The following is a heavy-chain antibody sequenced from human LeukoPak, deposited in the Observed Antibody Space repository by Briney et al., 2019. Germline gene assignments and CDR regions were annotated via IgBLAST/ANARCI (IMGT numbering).Heavy chain of an antibody. D-gene: IGHD3-22*01. CDR1: GGSISSYY. CDR2: IYYSGST. Sequence: SETLSLTRTVSGGSISSYYWSWIRQPPGKGLEWIGYIYYSGSTNYNPSLKSRVTISVDTSKNQFSLKLSSVTAADTAVYYCARSRDSSGYYYTGCFQHWGQGTPVTVSS. J-gene: IGHJ1*01. CDR3: ARSRDSSGYYYTGCFQH. V-gene: IGHV4-59*01.